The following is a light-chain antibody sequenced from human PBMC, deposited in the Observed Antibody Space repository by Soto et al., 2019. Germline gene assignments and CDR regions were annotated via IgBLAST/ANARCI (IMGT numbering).Light chain of an antibody. CDR3: QYYDSSLSGSVV. CDR2: GNS. Sequence: QSVLTQPPSVSGAPGQRFTISCTGSSSNIVAGYDVHWYQQLPGTAPKLLIYGNSNRPSGVPDRFSGSNSGTSASLAITGLPAEHEADNYCQYYDSSLSGSVVSGRETKHTVL. J-gene: IGLJ2*01. CDR1: SSNIVAGYD. V-gene: IGLV1-40*01.